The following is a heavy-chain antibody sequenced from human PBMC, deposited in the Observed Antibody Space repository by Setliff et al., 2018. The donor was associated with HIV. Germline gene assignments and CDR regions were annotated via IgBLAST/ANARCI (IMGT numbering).Heavy chain of an antibody. CDR3: ARENYYVSGVYHLGAFDI. J-gene: IGHJ3*02. Sequence: SCAASGFTFSTYAMNWVRQAPGKGLEWVAVISNDGNLIFYADSMKGRFTISRDNSKNTVYLQVNSLRAEDTAVYYCARENYYVSGVYHLGAFDIWGQGTVVTVSS. CDR2: ISNDGNLI. D-gene: IGHD3-22*01. CDR1: GFTFSTYA. V-gene: IGHV3-30*04.